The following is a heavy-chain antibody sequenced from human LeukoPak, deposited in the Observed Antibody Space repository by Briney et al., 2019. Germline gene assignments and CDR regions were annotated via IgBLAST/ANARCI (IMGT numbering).Heavy chain of an antibody. CDR3: ASFVLEWLFDYYMDV. CDR2: IKQDGSEK. D-gene: IGHD3-3*01. V-gene: IGHV3-7*01. J-gene: IGHJ6*03. Sequence: GGSLRLSCAASGFTFSSYAMSWVRQAPGKGLEWVANIKQDGSEKYYVDSVKGRFTISRDNAKNSLYLQMNSLRAEDTAVYYCASFVLEWLFDYYMDVWGKGTTVTVSS. CDR1: GFTFSSYA.